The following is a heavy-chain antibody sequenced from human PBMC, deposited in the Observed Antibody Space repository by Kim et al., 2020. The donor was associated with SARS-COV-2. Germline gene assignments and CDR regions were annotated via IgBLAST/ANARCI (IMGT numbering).Heavy chain of an antibody. V-gene: IGHV3-9*01. Sequence: GGSLRLSCAASGFTFDDYAMHWVRQAPGKGLEWVSGISWNSGSIGYADSVKGRFTISRDNAKNSLYLQMNSLRAEDTAVYYCAKGIWEEYYGSGCYYNGMDDWGQGTTVTVSS. CDR3: AKGIWEEYYGSGCYYNGMDD. D-gene: IGHD3-10*01. CDR2: ISWNSGSI. CDR1: GFTFDDYA. J-gene: IGHJ6*02.